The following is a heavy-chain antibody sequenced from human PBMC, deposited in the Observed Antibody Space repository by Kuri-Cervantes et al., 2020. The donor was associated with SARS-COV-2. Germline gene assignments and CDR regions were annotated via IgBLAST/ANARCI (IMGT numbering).Heavy chain of an antibody. V-gene: IGHV3-48*01. CDR3: ARGNVAVAGDAFDV. CDR2: ISSSSSTI. D-gene: IGHD6-19*01. J-gene: IGHJ3*01. CDR1: GFTFSSYS. Sequence: GGSLRLSCAASGFTFSSYSMNWVRQAPGKGLEWVSYISSSSSTIYYADSVKDRVNMSRDNFRNTVFLQINSLRADDTAVYYCARGNVAVAGDAFDVWGHGTVVTVSS.